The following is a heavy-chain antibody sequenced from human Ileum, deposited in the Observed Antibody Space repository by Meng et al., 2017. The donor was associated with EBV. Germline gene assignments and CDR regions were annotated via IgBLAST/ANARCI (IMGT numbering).Heavy chain of an antibody. CDR1: GGHISSSNW. Sequence: QLQESGPGRVKPSGTLSLNCAGSGGHISSSNWWRWVRQAPGKGLEWIGEIHHTESTNYNPSLKSRVTISVDKSKNQFSLKLSSVTAADTAVYYCARESYSDSSGYYSLDYWGQGSLVTVSS. CDR3: ARESYSDSSGYYSLDY. CDR2: IHHTEST. D-gene: IGHD3-22*01. V-gene: IGHV4-4*02. J-gene: IGHJ4*02.